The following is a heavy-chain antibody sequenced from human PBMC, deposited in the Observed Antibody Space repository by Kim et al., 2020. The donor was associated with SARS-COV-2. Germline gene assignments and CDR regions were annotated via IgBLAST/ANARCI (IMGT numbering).Heavy chain of an antibody. CDR1: GFLFNTYA. Sequence: GGSLRLSCAASGFLFNTYAMSWVRQAPGEGLEWVSAFSGSGGSTWYADSVKGRFTISRDNSKNTLYLQMNSLGVEDTAVYYCAKGWAAGGGAFDIWGRGTMVTVSS. CDR2: FSGSGGST. V-gene: IGHV3-23*01. J-gene: IGHJ3*02. D-gene: IGHD6-13*01. CDR3: AKGWAAGGGAFDI.